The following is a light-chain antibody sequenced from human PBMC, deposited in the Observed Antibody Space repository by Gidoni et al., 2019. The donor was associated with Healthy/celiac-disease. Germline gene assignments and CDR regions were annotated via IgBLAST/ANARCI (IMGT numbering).Light chain of an antibody. J-gene: IGLJ3*02. CDR3: QVWDSSSDHRV. V-gene: IGLV3-21*03. CDR1: NIGSKS. Sequence: SYVLTQPPSVSVAPGKTARITCGGNNIGSKSVHWYQQKPGQAPVLVVYDDSDRLSGNPERFSGSNSGNTATLTISRVEAGDEADYYCQVWDSSSDHRVFGGGTKLTVL. CDR2: DDS.